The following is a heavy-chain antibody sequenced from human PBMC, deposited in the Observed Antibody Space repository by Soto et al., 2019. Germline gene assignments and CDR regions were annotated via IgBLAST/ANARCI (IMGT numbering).Heavy chain of an antibody. D-gene: IGHD5-18*01. V-gene: IGHV3-30*18. J-gene: IGHJ6*02. Sequence: TGGSLRLSCAASGITFIIYGMHWVRHAPGKGLEWVAVISYEGSNKYYADSVKGRFTISRDNSKNTLYLQLSSLRADDTAVYYCAKDGGESGYTYGYHYYYGMDVWGQGTTVTVSS. CDR2: ISYEGSNK. CDR1: GITFIIYG. CDR3: AKDGGESGYTYGYHYYYGMDV.